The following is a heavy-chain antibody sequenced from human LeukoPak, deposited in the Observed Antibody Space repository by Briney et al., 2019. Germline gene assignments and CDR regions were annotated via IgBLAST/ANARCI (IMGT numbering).Heavy chain of an antibody. V-gene: IGHV3-53*01. D-gene: IGHD1-26*01. Sequence: GGSLRLSCAASGFTVSSNYMSWVRQAPGKGLEWVSVIYSGGSTYYADSVKGRFTISRDNFKNTLYLQMNSLRAEDTAVYYCGRDSEGGGMDVWGQGTTVTVSS. CDR2: IYSGGST. CDR3: GRDSEGGGMDV. J-gene: IGHJ6*02. CDR1: GFTVSSNY.